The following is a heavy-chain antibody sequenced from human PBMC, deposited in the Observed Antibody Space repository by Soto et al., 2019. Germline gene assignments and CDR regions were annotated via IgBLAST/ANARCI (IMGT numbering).Heavy chain of an antibody. Sequence: GSLRLSCAASGFTFSSYAMHWVRQAPGKGLEWVAVISYDGSNKYYADSVKGRFTISRDNSKNTLYLQMNSLRAEDTAVYYCARGSYPPYFDYWGQGTLVTSPQ. J-gene: IGHJ4*02. CDR1: GFTFSSYA. D-gene: IGHD1-26*01. V-gene: IGHV3-30-3*01. CDR2: ISYDGSNK. CDR3: ARGSYPPYFDY.